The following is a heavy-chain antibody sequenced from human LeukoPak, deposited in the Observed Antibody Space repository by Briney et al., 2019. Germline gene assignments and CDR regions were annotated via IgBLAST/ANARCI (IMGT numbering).Heavy chain of an antibody. V-gene: IGHV3-74*01. Sequence: PGGSLRLSCAASGFTFSTYWMHWIRQVPGKGLVWVSRINRAGSNTDYADSVKGRFTISRDNAKNTLSLQMNSLRAEDTAVYYCARAPRGDLDYWGQGTLVTVSS. CDR1: GFTFSTYW. CDR3: ARAPRGDLDY. CDR2: INRAGSNT. D-gene: IGHD3-16*01. J-gene: IGHJ4*02.